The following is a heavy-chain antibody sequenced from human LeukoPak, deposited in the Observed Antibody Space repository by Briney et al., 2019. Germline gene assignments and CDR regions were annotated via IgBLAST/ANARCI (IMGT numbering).Heavy chain of an antibody. D-gene: IGHD3-22*01. Sequence: GGSLRLSCAASGFTFDEYGMSWVRQTPGKGLEWVAGIDWNGGSTGYADSVKGRFTISRNNAKNSLYLQMNSLRAEDTALYYCARRAMIVVATPAVDYWGQGTLVTVS. CDR1: GFTFDEYG. CDR3: ARRAMIVVATPAVDY. CDR2: IDWNGGST. J-gene: IGHJ4*02. V-gene: IGHV3-20*04.